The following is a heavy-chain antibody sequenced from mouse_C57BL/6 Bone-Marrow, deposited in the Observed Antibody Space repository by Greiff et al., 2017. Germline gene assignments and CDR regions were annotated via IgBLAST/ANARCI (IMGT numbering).Heavy chain of an antibody. Sequence: QVQLQQSGAELARPGASVKLSCKASGYTFTSYGISWVKQRTGQGLEWIGEIYPRSGNTYYNEKFKGKATLTADKSSSTAYMELRSLTSEDSAVYFCARSDYYGSSYDVDYWGQGTTLTVSS. CDR1: GYTFTSYG. CDR3: ARSDYYGSSYDVDY. D-gene: IGHD1-1*01. V-gene: IGHV1-81*01. CDR2: IYPRSGNT. J-gene: IGHJ2*01.